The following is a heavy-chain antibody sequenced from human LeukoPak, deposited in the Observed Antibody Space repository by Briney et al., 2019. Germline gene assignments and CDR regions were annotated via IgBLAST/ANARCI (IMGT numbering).Heavy chain of an antibody. J-gene: IGHJ4*02. V-gene: IGHV1-18*01. CDR3: ARDGRFPPEVLPRYFDY. CDR2: ISAYNGNT. Sequence: ASVKVSCKASGYTFTSYGISWVRQAPGQGLEWMGWISAYNGNTNYARKLQGRVTMTTDTSTSTAYMELRSLRSDDTAVYYCARDGRFPPEVLPRYFDYWGQGTLVTVSS. CDR1: GYTFTSYG. D-gene: IGHD1-26*01.